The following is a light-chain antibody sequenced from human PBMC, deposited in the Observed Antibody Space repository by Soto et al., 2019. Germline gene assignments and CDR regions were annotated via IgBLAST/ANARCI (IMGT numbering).Light chain of an antibody. V-gene: IGKV1D-12*01. J-gene: IGKJ3*01. CDR1: QGITTW. Sequence: DVQMTQSPSSVSASVGDRVTITCRASQGITTWLAWYQQRPGKAPKLLIYAASNLQSGVPSRFSGSGSGTDFTLTISSLQPDDFATYYCQRANRFPPSFGPGTRVDIK. CDR2: AAS. CDR3: QRANRFPPS.